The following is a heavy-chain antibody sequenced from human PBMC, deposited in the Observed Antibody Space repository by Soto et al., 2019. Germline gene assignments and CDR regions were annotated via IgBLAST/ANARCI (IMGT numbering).Heavy chain of an antibody. CDR1: GFNFDNYG. CDR3: AKDRVGGTFYTPLGF. D-gene: IGHD1-7*01. V-gene: IGHV3-30*18. CDR2: ITYDGSNK. Sequence: GSLRLSCQASGFNFDNYGMHWVRQAPGKGLEWVAVITYDGSNKYYADSVKGRFTISRDNSKNTLSLHLNTLKPEDTAVYHCAKDRVGGTFYTPLGFWGQGTLVTVS. J-gene: IGHJ4*02.